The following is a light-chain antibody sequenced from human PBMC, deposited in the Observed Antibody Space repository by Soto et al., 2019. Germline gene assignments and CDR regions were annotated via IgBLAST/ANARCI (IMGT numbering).Light chain of an antibody. CDR1: SSDVGGYNY. CDR3: SSYTSSSTVV. CDR2: DVS. V-gene: IGLV2-14*01. Sequence: QSVLTQPASVSGSPGQSITISCTGTSSDVGGYNYVSWYQQHPGKAPKLMIYDVSNRPSGDSNRLSGSKSGNTASLTISGLQAEDEADYYCSSYTSSSTVVFGGGTQLTVL. J-gene: IGLJ2*01.